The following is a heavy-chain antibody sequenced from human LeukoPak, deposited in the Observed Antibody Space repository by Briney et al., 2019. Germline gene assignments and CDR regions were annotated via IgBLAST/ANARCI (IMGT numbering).Heavy chain of an antibody. CDR2: IRSGSSYI. Sequence: GGSLRLSCAASGFTFSNYVMNWVRQAPGKGLEWVSSIRSGSSYIYYADSVKGRFTISRDDAENSLYLQMNSLRAEDTAVYYCARDYGDRCFDYWGQGTLVAVSS. V-gene: IGHV3-21*01. D-gene: IGHD4-17*01. CDR3: ARDYGDRCFDY. CDR1: GFTFSNYV. J-gene: IGHJ4*02.